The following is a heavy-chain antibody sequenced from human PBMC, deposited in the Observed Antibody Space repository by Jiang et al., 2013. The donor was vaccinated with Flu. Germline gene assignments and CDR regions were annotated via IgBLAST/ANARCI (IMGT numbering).Heavy chain of an antibody. CDR2: IDWDDDK. CDR3: ARIKHYYDSSGYTDAFDI. V-gene: IGHV2-70*01. Sequence: KPTQTLTLTCTFSGFSLSTSGMCVSWIRQPPGKALEWLALIDWDDDKYYSTSLKTRLTISKDTSKNQVVLTMTNMDPVDTATYYCARIKHYYDSSGYTDAFDIWGQGTMVTVSS. CDR1: GFSLSTSGMC. J-gene: IGHJ3*02. D-gene: IGHD3-22*01.